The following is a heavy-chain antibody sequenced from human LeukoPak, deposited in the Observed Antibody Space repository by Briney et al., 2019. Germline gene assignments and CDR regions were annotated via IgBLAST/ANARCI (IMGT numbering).Heavy chain of an antibody. J-gene: IGHJ4*02. V-gene: IGHV3-74*01. Sequence: QPGGSLRLSCAASGLTFSDYWMHWVRQAPGKGLVWVSRINSDGSSTTYADSVKGRFTISRDNAKNTLYLQMNGLRAEDTAIYYCTSSFQRSSYGQRWAEGTLVTVSS. CDR2: INSDGSST. D-gene: IGHD5-18*01. CDR1: GLTFSDYW. CDR3: TSSFQRSSYGQR.